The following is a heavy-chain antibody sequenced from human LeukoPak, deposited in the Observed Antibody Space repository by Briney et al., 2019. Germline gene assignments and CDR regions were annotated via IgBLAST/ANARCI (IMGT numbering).Heavy chain of an antibody. D-gene: IGHD1-26*01. Sequence: SSVKVSCKASGYAFTGYYMHWVRQAPGQGLEWMGWINPNSGGTNYAQKFQGWVTMTRDTSISTAYMELSRLRSDDTAVYYCARGGWEPTHFDYWGQGTLVTVSS. CDR2: INPNSGGT. CDR1: GYAFTGYY. J-gene: IGHJ4*02. V-gene: IGHV1-2*04. CDR3: ARGGWEPTHFDY.